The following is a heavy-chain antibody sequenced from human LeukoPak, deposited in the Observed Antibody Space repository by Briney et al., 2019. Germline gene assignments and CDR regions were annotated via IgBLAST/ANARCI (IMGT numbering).Heavy chain of an antibody. J-gene: IGHJ4*02. D-gene: IGHD4-17*01. CDR1: GFTFSSYS. Sequence: GGSLRLSCAASGFTFSSYSMNWVRQAPGKGLEWVSFISSSSSYIYYADSVKGRFTISRDNAKNSLYLQMNSLRAEDTAVYYCARDPYGENSFDYWGQGTLVTVSS. CDR2: ISSSSSYI. V-gene: IGHV3-21*01. CDR3: ARDPYGENSFDY.